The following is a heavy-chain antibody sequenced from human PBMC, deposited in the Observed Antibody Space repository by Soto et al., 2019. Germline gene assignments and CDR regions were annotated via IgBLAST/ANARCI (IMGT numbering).Heavy chain of an antibody. CDR2: SSTSGRST. J-gene: IGHJ4*02. Sequence: GWTLRLSCVVSGIDFSNYAMTWVRQVPGKGLEWVAISSTSGRSTYHADSVRGRFTISRDNSKNTLYLHMTNLRAEDTAVYYCAKDGNWLDVFLDLWGQGTPVTVSS. CDR1: GIDFSNYA. V-gene: IGHV3-23*01. D-gene: IGHD6-19*01. CDR3: AKDGNWLDVFLDL.